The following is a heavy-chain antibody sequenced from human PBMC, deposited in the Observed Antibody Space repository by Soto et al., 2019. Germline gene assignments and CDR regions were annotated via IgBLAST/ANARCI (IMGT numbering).Heavy chain of an antibody. CDR1: GFTFSSYS. CDR2: ISSSSSYI. Sequence: GGSLRLSCAASGFTFSSYSMIWVRQAPGKGLEWVSSISSSSSYIYYADAVKGRFTISRDNAKNSLYLQMNSLRAEDTTVDYCARDVLTGTLVPRCDYWGQGTLVTVSS. D-gene: IGHD1-20*01. CDR3: ARDVLTGTLVPRCDY. J-gene: IGHJ4*02. V-gene: IGHV3-21*01.